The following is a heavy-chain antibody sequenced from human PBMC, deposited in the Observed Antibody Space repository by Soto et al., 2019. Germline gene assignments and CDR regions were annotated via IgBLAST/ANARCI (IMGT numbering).Heavy chain of an antibody. CDR1: GRSMSSNY. V-gene: IGHV4-59*01. CDR2: VFYGGT. D-gene: IGHD4-4*01. J-gene: IGHJ4*02. Sequence: PSETLSLTCSVSGRSMSSNYWSWIRQSPDKGLEWLGYVFYGGTDYNPSLEGRVSMSVETPKSQFSLKLTSVTAADTAVYYCASYRGAFYFDSWGQGSQVTVSS. CDR3: ASYRGAFYFDS.